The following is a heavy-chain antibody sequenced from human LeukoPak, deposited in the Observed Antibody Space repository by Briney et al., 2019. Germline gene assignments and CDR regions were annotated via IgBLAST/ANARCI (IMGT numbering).Heavy chain of an antibody. CDR3: AREGGSYSASGFDI. CDR1: GGSISSGGYY. CDR2: IYYSGST. V-gene: IGHV4-31*03. Sequence: PSETLSLTCTVSGGSISSGGYYWSWIRQHPGKGLEWIVYIYYSGSTYDNPSLKSRVTISVDTSKNQFSLKLSSVTAADTAVYYCAREGGSYSASGFDIWGQGTMVTVSS. D-gene: IGHD2-21*01. J-gene: IGHJ3*02.